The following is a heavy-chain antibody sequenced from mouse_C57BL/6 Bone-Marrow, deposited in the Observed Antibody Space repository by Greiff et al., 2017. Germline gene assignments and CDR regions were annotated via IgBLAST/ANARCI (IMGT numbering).Heavy chain of an antibody. J-gene: IGHJ4*01. V-gene: IGHV1-39*01. D-gene: IGHD3-2*02. CDR2: INPDYGTT. CDR3: ASRQLSPPYYEDMDD. CDR1: GYSFTDYN. Sequence: VQLQQSVPELVKPGASVKISCKASGYSFTDYNMNWVKQSNGKSLEWIGVINPDYGTTSYNQKFKGKATLTVDQSSSTAYMQLNSMTSEDAAVYYGASRQLSPPYYEDMDDWGKGTTVTVSS.